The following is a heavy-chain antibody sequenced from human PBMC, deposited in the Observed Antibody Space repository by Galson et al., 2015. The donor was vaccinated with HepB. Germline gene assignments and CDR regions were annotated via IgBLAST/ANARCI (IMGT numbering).Heavy chain of an antibody. Sequence: ETLSLTCTVSGGSISSSSYYWGWIRQPPGKGLEWIGSVYYSGSTYYNPSLKSRVTISVDTSKNQFSLKLSSVTAADTAVYYCFVYFDFVDTSKKIDPWGQGTLVTVSS. V-gene: IGHV4-39*01. CDR3: FVYFDFVDTSKKIDP. J-gene: IGHJ5*02. D-gene: IGHD3-9*01. CDR1: GGSISSSSYY. CDR2: VYYSGST.